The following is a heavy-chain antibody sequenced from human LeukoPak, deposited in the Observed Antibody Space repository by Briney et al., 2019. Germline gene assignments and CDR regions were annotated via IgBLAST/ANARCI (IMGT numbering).Heavy chain of an antibody. CDR1: GFTFSSFE. CDR2: ISISGAST. J-gene: IGHJ4*02. CDR3: ARERGYNYGYSGYYDH. V-gene: IGHV3-48*03. Sequence: PGGSLRLSCAASGFTFSSFEMVWVRQAPGKGLEWISYISISGASTYYADSVKGRFTVSRDNVKNSMSLRMDTLRVEDTAVYYCARERGYNYGYSGYYDHWGQGVLVTVSS. D-gene: IGHD5-18*01.